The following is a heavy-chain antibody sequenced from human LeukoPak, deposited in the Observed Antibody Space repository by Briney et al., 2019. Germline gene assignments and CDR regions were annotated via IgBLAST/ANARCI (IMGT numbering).Heavy chain of an antibody. D-gene: IGHD3-9*01. CDR2: ISYDGSNK. Sequence: GGSLRLSCAASGFTFSSYGMHWVRQAPGKGLEWVAVISYDGSNKYYADSVKGLFTISRDNSKNTLYLQMNSLRAEDTAVYYCANLLVSSPNYYYYGMDVWGQGTTVTVSS. J-gene: IGHJ6*02. CDR3: ANLLVSSPNYYYYGMDV. V-gene: IGHV3-30*18. CDR1: GFTFSSYG.